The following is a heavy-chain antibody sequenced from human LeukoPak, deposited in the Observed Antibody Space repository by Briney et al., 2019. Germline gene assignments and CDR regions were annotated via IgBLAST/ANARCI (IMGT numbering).Heavy chain of an antibody. J-gene: IGHJ4*02. CDR1: GFTVSSNY. CDR2: IYSGGST. D-gene: IGHD3-22*01. CDR3: ARSYYYDSSHTVDY. Sequence: PGGSLRLSCAASGFTVSSNYMSWVRQAPGKGLEWVSIIYSGGSTYYADSLKGRFTISRDNSKSTLYLQMNSLRAEDTAVYYCARSYYYDSSHTVDYWGQGTLVTVSS. V-gene: IGHV3-66*01.